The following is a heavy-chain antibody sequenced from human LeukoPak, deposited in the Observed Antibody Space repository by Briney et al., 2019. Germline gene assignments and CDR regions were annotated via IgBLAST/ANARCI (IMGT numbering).Heavy chain of an antibody. J-gene: IGHJ4*02. D-gene: IGHD5-24*01. CDR2: IYYSGST. CDR3: ARPLVATITGFDY. CDR1: GGSISSYY. V-gene: IGHV4-59*08. Sequence: SSETLSPTCTVSGGSISSYYWSWIRQPSGKGLEWIGYIYYSGSTNYNPSLKSRVTISVDTSKNQFSLKLSSVTAADTAVYYCARPLVATITGFDYWGQGTLVTVSS.